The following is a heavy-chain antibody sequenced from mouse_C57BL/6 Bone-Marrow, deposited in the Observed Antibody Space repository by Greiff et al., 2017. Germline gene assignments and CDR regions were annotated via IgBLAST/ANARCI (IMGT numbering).Heavy chain of an antibody. CDR1: GYTFTSYW. CDR3: TSGGKN. J-gene: IGHJ3*01. V-gene: IGHV1-5*01. CDR2: HYPGNSDT. D-gene: IGHD1-1*02. Sequence: VQLQPSGTVLARPGASVKMSCKTSGYTFTSYWMHWVKQRPGQGLEWIGAHYPGNSDTSYNQKFKGKAKMTAVQSASTAYMELSSLTNDDSAVYYCTSGGKNWGQGTLVTVSA.